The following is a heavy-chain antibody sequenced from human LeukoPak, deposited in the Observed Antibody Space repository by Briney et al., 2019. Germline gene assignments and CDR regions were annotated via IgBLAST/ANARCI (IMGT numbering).Heavy chain of an antibody. Sequence: GGXLRLSCEVSGFTFTDYWMNWVRQAPGKGPEGVAGIRQDGSEKTYVDSVKGRFTISRDNTKNSLSLQLNGLRAEDTAVYYCARDGTAAGLYFDLWGQGTLVTVSS. CDR2: IRQDGSEK. J-gene: IGHJ4*01. D-gene: IGHD6-13*01. CDR1: GFTFTDYW. V-gene: IGHV3-7*01. CDR3: ARDGTAAGLYFDL.